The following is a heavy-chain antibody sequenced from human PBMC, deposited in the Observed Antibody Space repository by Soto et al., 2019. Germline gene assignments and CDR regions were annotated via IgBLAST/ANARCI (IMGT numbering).Heavy chain of an antibody. J-gene: IGHJ5*02. CDR2: ISSSGSTI. D-gene: IGHD6-19*01. CDR3: ATAVAGATEPNWFDP. Sequence: LRLSCAASGFTFSDYYMSWIRQAPGKGLEWVAYISSSGSTIYYADSVKGRFTISRDTAKNSLYLQMNSLRAADTAVYYCATAVAGATEPNWFDPWGQGTLVTVSS. CDR1: GFTFSDYY. V-gene: IGHV3-11*01.